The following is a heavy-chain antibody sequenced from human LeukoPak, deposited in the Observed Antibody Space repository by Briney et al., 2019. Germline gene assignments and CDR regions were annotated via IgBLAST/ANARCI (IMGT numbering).Heavy chain of an antibody. D-gene: IGHD6-13*01. Sequence: SETLSLTCTVSGGSISSYYWSWIRQPPGKGLEWIGSIYYSGSTYYNPSLKSRVTISVDTSKNQFSLKLSSVTAADTAVYYCARVGNLYSSSWPLNRNNWFDPWGQGTLVTVSS. CDR1: GGSISSYY. J-gene: IGHJ5*02. CDR3: ARVGNLYSSSWPLNRNNWFDP. V-gene: IGHV4-39*01. CDR2: IYYSGST.